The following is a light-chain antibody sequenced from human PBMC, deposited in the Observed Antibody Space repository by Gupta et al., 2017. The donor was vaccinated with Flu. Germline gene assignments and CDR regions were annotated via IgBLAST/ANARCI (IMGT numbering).Light chain of an antibody. CDR1: SSNIGSNT. Sequence: RVSIYCSGSSSNIGSNTVKWYQQFPGMAPKLLIDNDHERPSGVPDRFSASKSGTSASLAISGLQSEDEADYYCAAWDDSLIGGVFGGGTKLTVL. V-gene: IGLV1-44*01. CDR2: NDH. J-gene: IGLJ2*01. CDR3: AAWDDSLIGGV.